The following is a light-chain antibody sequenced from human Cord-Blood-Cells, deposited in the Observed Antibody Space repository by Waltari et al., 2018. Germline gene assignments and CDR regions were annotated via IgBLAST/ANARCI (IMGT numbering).Light chain of an antibody. CDR1: SSDVGSYNL. V-gene: IGLV2-23*01. CDR2: EGS. J-gene: IGLJ1*01. Sequence: QSALTQPASVSGSPGQSITISCTGTSSDVGSYNLVSWYQQHPGKAPKLMIYEGSKRPSGVSIRFSGSKSGNTASLTISGLQAEDEADYYCCSYAGSSTPYVFGTGTKVTVL. CDR3: CSYAGSSTPYV.